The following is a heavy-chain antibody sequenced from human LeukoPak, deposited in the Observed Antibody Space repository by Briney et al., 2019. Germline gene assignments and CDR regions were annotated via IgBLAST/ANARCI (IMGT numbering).Heavy chain of an antibody. CDR2: ISWNSGSI. CDR3: AKGSLVVVAATGAFDI. Sequence: QSGGSLRLSCAASGFTFDDYAMHWVRQAPGKGLEWVSGISWNSGSIGYADSVKGRFTISRDNAKNSLYLQMNSLRAEDTALYYCAKGSLVVVAATGAFDIWGQGTMVTVSS. D-gene: IGHD2-15*01. V-gene: IGHV3-9*01. CDR1: GFTFDDYA. J-gene: IGHJ3*02.